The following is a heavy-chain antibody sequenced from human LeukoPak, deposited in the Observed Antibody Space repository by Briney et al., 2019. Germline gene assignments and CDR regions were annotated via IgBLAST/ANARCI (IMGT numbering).Heavy chain of an antibody. CDR1: GYTFTSYD. Sequence: ASVKVSCKASGYTFTSYDINWVRQATGQGLEWMGWMNPNSGNTGYAQKFQGRVTMTRNTSISTAYMELSSLRSEDTAVYYCARVRAQWGEKGYNWFDPWGQGTLVTVSS. J-gene: IGHJ5*02. CDR3: ARVRAQWGEKGYNWFDP. D-gene: IGHD3-16*01. CDR2: MNPNSGNT. V-gene: IGHV1-8*01.